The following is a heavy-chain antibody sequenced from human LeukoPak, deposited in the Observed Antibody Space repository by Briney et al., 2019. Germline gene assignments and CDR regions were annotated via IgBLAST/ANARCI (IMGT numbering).Heavy chain of an antibody. CDR2: INHSGAT. J-gene: IGHJ4*02. CDR1: GGSFSGYY. V-gene: IGHV4-34*01. CDR3: ARDPTTVTSLPYYFDD. D-gene: IGHD4-17*01. Sequence: SETLSLTCAVYGGSFSGYYWNWIRQLPGKGLEWIGEINHSGATNYNPSLKSRVTISVETSKNQFSLKLRSMTAADTAVYYCARDPTTVTSLPYYFDDWGQGTLVTVSS.